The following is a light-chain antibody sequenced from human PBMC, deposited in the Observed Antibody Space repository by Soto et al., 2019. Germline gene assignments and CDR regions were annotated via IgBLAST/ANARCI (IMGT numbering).Light chain of an antibody. J-gene: IGKJ1*01. CDR2: KAS. V-gene: IGKV1-5*03. CDR1: QSIGSW. Sequence: DIQMTQSPSTLSASVGDTVTITCRASQSIGSWLAWYQQIPGKAPKLLIYKASILQRGVRWRFSGSGSVTAFMLTIYRRQPDDFATYYCQQYSVYGTLGEGTKVFIK. CDR3: QQYSVYGT.